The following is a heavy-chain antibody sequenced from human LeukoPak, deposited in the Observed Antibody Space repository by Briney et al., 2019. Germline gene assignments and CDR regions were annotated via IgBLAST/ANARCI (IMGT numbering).Heavy chain of an antibody. CDR3: TRDLECSGGSCYALDY. V-gene: IGHV3-49*04. D-gene: IGHD2-15*01. Sequence: GGSLRLSCAASGFTFDDYGMSWVRQAPGKGLEWVGFIRSKAYGGTTEYAASVKGRFTISRDDSKSIAYLQMNSLKTEDTAVYYCTRDLECSGGSCYALDYWGQGTLVTVSS. CDR2: IRSKAYGGTT. J-gene: IGHJ4*02. CDR1: GFTFDDYG.